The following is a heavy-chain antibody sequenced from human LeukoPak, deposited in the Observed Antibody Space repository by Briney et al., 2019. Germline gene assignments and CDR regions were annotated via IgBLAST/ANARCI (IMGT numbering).Heavy chain of an antibody. Sequence: SETLSLTCTVSGGSISSYYWSWIRQPPGKGLEWIGYIYYSGSTNYNPSLKSRVTISVDTSKNQFSLKLSSVTAADTAVYYCARDTANWFDPWGQGTLVTVSS. V-gene: IGHV4-59*01. D-gene: IGHD5-18*01. CDR3: ARDTANWFDP. CDR1: GGSISSYY. J-gene: IGHJ5*02. CDR2: IYYSGST.